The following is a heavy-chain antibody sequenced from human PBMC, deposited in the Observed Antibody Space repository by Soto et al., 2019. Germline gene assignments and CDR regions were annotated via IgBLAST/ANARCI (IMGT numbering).Heavy chain of an antibody. V-gene: IGHV4-61*01. CDR3: ARVVERLGYVYFDY. CDR2: IYYSGST. Sequence: PSETLSLTCTVSGGSVSSGSYYWSWIRQPPGKGLEWIGYIYYSGSTNYNPSLKSRVTISVDTSKNQFSLKLSSVTAADTAVYYCARVVERLGYVYFDYGGQGTLVTVSS. J-gene: IGHJ4*02. CDR1: GGSVSSGSYY. D-gene: IGHD3-10*02.